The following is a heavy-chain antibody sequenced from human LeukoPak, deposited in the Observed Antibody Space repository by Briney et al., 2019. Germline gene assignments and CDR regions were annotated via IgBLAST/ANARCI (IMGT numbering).Heavy chain of an antibody. CDR2: ISGSGRMT. CDR1: GFTFSSYA. V-gene: IGHV3-23*01. D-gene: IGHD2-15*01. J-gene: IGHJ4*02. CDR3: ARDISEYYSMFDY. Sequence: GGSLRLSCAASGFTFSSYAMSWVRQAPGKGLEWVSGISGSGRMTYYADSVKGRFTISRDNSKNTLYLQMNSLRAEGTAVYSCARDISEYYSMFDYWGQGTLVTVSS.